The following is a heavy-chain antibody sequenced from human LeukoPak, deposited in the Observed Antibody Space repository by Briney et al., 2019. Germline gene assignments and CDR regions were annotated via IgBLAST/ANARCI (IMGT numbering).Heavy chain of an antibody. CDR1: GFTFSSYA. D-gene: IGHD4-23*01. CDR2: IKVDGSER. Sequence: LAGGSLRLSCAASGFTFSSYAMSWARQAPGKGLEWVANIKVDGSERYYVDSVKGRFIISRDNAKNSLYLQMNSLRGEDTAVYYCARGSRTPIYWGQGTRVTVFS. V-gene: IGHV3-7*01. J-gene: IGHJ4*02. CDR3: ARGSRTPIY.